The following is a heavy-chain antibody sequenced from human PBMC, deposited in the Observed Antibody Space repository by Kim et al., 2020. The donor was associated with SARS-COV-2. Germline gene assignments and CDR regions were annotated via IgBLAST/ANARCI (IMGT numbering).Heavy chain of an antibody. J-gene: IGHJ4*02. Sequence: PSLQSRVTISVDTSKNQFSLKLSSVTAADTAVYYCARSYYDISTGYYPFDFWGQGTLVTVSS. V-gene: IGHV4-34*01. CDR3: ARSYYDISTGYYPFDF. D-gene: IGHD3-9*01.